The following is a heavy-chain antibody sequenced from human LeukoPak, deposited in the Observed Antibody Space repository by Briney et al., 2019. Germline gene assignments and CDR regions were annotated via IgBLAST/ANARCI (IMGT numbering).Heavy chain of an antibody. Sequence: GEPLKISCKGSGYTFTTYWIGWVRKMPGKGLKWMGIIYPGDSDTRYSPSFQGQVTISVDKSISTAYLQWSSLEASDTAMYFCARQPGIGPVVDYWGQGTLVTVSS. CDR3: ARQPGIGPVVDY. CDR1: GYTFTTYW. D-gene: IGHD6-13*01. J-gene: IGHJ4*02. V-gene: IGHV5-51*01. CDR2: IYPGDSDT.